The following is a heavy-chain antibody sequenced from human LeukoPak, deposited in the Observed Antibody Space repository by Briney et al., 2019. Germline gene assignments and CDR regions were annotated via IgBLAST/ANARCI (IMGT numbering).Heavy chain of an antibody. CDR2: INSGANTI. V-gene: IGHV3-48*03. CDR3: ASHYQPFSSGWSGELDY. CDR1: GFTFSSYE. Sequence: SGGSLRLSCEASGFTFSSYEMNWVRQAPGKGLEWVSYINSGANTIYYADSVKGRFTISRDNAKNSLYLQMNSLRAEDTAVYYCASHYQPFSSGWSGELDYWGQGTLVTVSS. D-gene: IGHD6-19*01. J-gene: IGHJ4*02.